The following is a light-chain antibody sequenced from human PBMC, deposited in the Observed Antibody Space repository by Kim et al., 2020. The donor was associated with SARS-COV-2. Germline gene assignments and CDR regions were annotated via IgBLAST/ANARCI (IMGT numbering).Light chain of an antibody. V-gene: IGKV3-20*01. CDR2: GAS. CDR3: QQYGSSPFT. J-gene: IGKJ3*01. CDR1: QSVSSNY. Sequence: EIVLTQSPGTLSLSPGERATLSCRASQSVSSNYLAWYQQKPGQAPRLLIYGASSRATVIPDRFSGSGSGTDFTLTISRLEPEDFAVYYCQQYGSSPFTLGPGTKVDIK.